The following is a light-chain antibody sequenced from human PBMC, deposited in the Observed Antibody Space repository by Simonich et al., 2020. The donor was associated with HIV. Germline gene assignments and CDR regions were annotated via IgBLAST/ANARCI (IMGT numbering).Light chain of an antibody. V-gene: IGLV7-43*01. CDR1: TGAFTNGYY. Sequence: QTVVTQESSLTVSPGGTVTLTCVSITGAFTNGYYPNWFQQKPGQAPRALIYSTSNKPSWTTARFSASRLEGKAALTLSGVQPEDEAEYYCLLYYGGAQVFGGGTKLTVL. CDR2: STS. J-gene: IGLJ2*01. CDR3: LLYYGGAQV.